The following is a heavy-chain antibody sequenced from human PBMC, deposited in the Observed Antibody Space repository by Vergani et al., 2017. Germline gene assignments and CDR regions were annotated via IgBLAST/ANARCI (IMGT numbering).Heavy chain of an antibody. V-gene: IGHV4-59*12. CDR2: IYYSGST. D-gene: IGHD6-19*01. Sequence: QVQLQESGPGLVKPSETLSLTCTVSGGSISSYYWSWIRQPPGKGLEWIGYIYYSGSTNYNPSLKSRVTISVDTSKNQFSLKLSSVTAADTAVYYCARGYSSGWYVWVLFDYWGQGTLVTVSS. CDR1: GGSISSYY. CDR3: ARGYSSGWYVWVLFDY. J-gene: IGHJ4*02.